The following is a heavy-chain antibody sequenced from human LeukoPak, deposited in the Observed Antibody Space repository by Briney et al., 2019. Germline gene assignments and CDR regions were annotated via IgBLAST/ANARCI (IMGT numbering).Heavy chain of an antibody. Sequence: GASVKVSCKASGGTFSSYAISWVRQAPGQGLEWMGGIIPIFGTANYAQKFQGRVTITADESTSTAYMELSSLRSEDTAVYCCARAGASYYYDSSFRYFDYWGQGTLVTVSS. V-gene: IGHV1-69*13. CDR1: GGTFSSYA. D-gene: IGHD3-22*01. CDR2: IIPIFGTA. CDR3: ARAGASYYYDSSFRYFDY. J-gene: IGHJ4*02.